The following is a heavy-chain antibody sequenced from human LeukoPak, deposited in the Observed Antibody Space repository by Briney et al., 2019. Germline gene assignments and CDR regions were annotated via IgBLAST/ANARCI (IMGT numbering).Heavy chain of an antibody. Sequence: GASVKISCKASGYTFTSYDINWVRQATGQGLEWMGWMNPNSGNTGYAQKFQGRVTMTRNTSISTAYMELSSLRSEDTAVYYCATSSSSVGGAFDIWGQGTMVTVSS. J-gene: IGHJ3*02. D-gene: IGHD6-6*01. V-gene: IGHV1-8*01. CDR2: MNPNSGNT. CDR3: ATSSSSVGGAFDI. CDR1: GYTFTSYD.